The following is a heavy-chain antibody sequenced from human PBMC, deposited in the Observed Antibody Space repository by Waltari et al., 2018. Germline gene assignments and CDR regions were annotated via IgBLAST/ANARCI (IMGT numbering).Heavy chain of an antibody. CDR3: ARHQVGGRDFEY. CDR2: IYQSGST. V-gene: IGHV4-38-2*01. CDR1: GYSISSGYS. J-gene: IGHJ4*02. D-gene: IGHD1-26*01. Sequence: QVQLHESGPGLVKSSENLSLTCAVSGYSISSGYSWGWIRQPPGKGLEWIGTIYQSGSTYYNPSLKSRITISLDTSKNQFSMKLNSVTAADTAVYYCARHQVGGRDFEYWGQGTLVTVSS.